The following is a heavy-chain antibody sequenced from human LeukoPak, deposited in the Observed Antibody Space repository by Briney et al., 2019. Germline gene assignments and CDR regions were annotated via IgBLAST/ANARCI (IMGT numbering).Heavy chain of an antibody. V-gene: IGHV4-30-4*01. CDR2: IYYSGST. CDR3: ARVATMVRGVILFDY. J-gene: IGHJ4*02. CDR1: GGSISSGDYY. Sequence: PSQTLSLTCTVYGGSISSGDYYWSWIRQPPGKGLEWIGYIYYSGSTYYNPSLKSRVTISVDTSKNQFSLKLSSVTAADTAVYYCARVATMVRGVILFDYWGQGTLVTVSS. D-gene: IGHD3-10*01.